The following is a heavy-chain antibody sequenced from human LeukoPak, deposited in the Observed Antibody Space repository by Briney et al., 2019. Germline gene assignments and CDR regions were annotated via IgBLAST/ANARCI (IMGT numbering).Heavy chain of an antibody. Sequence: GGSLRLSCAASGFTFSSYSMNWVRQAPGKGLEWVAVIWYDGSNKYYADSVKGRFTISRDNSKNTLYLQMNSLRAEDTAVYYCARVTLGELSLPDYWGQGTLVTVSS. CDR2: IWYDGSNK. CDR3: ARVTLGELSLPDY. J-gene: IGHJ4*02. V-gene: IGHV3-33*08. D-gene: IGHD3-16*02. CDR1: GFTFSSYS.